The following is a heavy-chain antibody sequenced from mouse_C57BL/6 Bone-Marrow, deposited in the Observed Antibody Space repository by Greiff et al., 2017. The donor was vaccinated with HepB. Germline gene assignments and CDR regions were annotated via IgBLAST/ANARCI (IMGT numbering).Heavy chain of an antibody. V-gene: IGHV1-64*01. CDR1: GYTFTSYW. CDR3: ARGEGCWLLPWFAD. J-gene: IGHJ3*01. D-gene: IGHD2-3*01. Sequence: VQLQQPGAELVKPGASVKLSCKASGYTFTSYWMHWVKQRPGQGLEWIGMIHPNSGSTNYNEKFKSKATLTVDKSSSTAYMQLSSLTSEDSAVYYCARGEGCWLLPWFADWGQGTLVTVSA. CDR2: IHPNSGST.